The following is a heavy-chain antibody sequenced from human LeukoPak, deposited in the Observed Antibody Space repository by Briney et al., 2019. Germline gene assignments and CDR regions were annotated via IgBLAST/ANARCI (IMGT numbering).Heavy chain of an antibody. D-gene: IGHD3-22*01. V-gene: IGHV1-2*02. CDR3: ARGRDYYDSSGYHFDY. CDR2: INPNSGDT. Sequence: ASVNVSCKTSGYTFIGYWMHWVRQAPGQGLEWMGWINPNSGDTNYAQKFEGRVTMTRDTSISTAYMELSRLRSDDTAVYYCARGRDYYDSSGYHFDYWGQGTLVTVSS. J-gene: IGHJ4*02. CDR1: GYTFIGYW.